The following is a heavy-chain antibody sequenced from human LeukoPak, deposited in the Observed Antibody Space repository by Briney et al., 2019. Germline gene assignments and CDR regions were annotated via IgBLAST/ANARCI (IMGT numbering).Heavy chain of an antibody. D-gene: IGHD2-15*01. CDR1: GYTFTSYD. V-gene: IGHV1-8*01. Sequence: ASVKVSCKASGYTFTSYDINWVRQATGQGGEWMGWMNAKSGNTGYTQKFQGRLTMTRNTSISTAYMELSSLRSEDTAVYYCAREKVVAATTNYYYYGMDVWGQGTTVTVSS. J-gene: IGHJ6*02. CDR3: AREKVVAATTNYYYYGMDV. CDR2: MNAKSGNT.